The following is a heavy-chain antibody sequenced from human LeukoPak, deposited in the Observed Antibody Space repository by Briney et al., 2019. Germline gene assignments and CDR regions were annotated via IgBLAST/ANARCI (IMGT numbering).Heavy chain of an antibody. D-gene: IGHD4-23*01. CDR3: TVVEGRRDGHYFDY. Sequence: SVKVSCKASGGTFSSYAISWVRQAPGQGLEWMGGIIPIFGTANYAQKFQGRVTITADESTSTAYMELSSLRSEDTAVYYCTVVEGRRDGHYFDYWGQGTLVTVSS. CDR2: IIPIFGTA. V-gene: IGHV1-69*13. J-gene: IGHJ4*02. CDR1: GGTFSSYA.